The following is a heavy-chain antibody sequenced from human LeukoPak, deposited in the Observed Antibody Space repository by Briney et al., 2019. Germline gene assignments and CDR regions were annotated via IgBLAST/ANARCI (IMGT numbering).Heavy chain of an antibody. CDR3: AELGITMIGGV. J-gene: IGHJ6*04. CDR1: GFTFSSYW. D-gene: IGHD3-10*02. V-gene: IGHV3-7*01. CDR2: IKQDGREK. Sequence: GGSLRLSCAASGFTFSSYWMSWVRQAPGKGLEWVANIKQDGREKYYVDSVKGRFTISRDNAKNSLYLQMNSLRAEDTAVYYCAELGITMIGGVWGKGTTITISS.